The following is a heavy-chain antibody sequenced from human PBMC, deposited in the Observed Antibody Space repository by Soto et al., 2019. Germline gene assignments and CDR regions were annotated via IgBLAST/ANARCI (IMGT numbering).Heavy chain of an antibody. CDR3: ARRYGSAFDI. CDR1: GGSISSYY. J-gene: IGHJ3*02. Sequence: QVQLQESGPGLVKPSETLSLTCTVSGGSISSYYWSWIRQPPGKGLEWIGYIYYSGSTNYNPSLKSRVTIPVDASTHQVSLKLSSVTAADTAVYSCARRYGSAFDIWGQGTMVTVSS. D-gene: IGHD3-10*01. V-gene: IGHV4-59*01. CDR2: IYYSGST.